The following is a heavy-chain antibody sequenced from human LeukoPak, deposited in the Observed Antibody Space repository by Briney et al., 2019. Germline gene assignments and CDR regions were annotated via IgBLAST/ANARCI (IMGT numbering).Heavy chain of an antibody. V-gene: IGHV4-34*01. J-gene: IGHJ4*02. Sequence: SETLSLTCAVYGGSFSGYYWSWIRQPPGKGLEWIGEINHSGSTNYNPSLKSRVTISVDTSKNQFSLKLSSVTAADTAVYYCAGRPGGATDHWGQGTLVTVSS. CDR2: INHSGST. CDR3: AGRPGGATDH. CDR1: GGSFSGYY. D-gene: IGHD1-26*01.